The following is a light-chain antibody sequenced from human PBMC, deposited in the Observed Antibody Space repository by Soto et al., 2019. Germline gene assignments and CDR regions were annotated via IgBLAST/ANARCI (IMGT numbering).Light chain of an antibody. V-gene: IGKV1-5*03. CDR3: QQYNT. CDR2: KAS. Sequence: DIQMTQSPSTLSASVGDRVNITCRASQSISSWLAWYQQKPGKAPKLLIYKASSLESGVPSRFSGSGSGTEFTLTISRLQPDDFATYYCQQYNTFGQGTRLEIK. CDR1: QSISSW. J-gene: IGKJ5*01.